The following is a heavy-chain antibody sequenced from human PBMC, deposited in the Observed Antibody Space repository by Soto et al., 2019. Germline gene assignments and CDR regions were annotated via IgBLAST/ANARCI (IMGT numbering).Heavy chain of an antibody. CDR1: GFTFSSYW. CDR3: ARVIELLTYSGWYRYFDY. V-gene: IGHV3-7*01. Sequence: EVQLVESGGGLVQPGGSLRLSCAASGFTFSSYWMSWVRQAPGKGLEWVANIKQDGSEKYYVDSVKGRFTISRDNAKNSLYLQMNSLRAEDTAVYYCARVIELLTYSGWYRYFDYWGQGTLVTVSS. CDR2: IKQDGSEK. J-gene: IGHJ4*02. D-gene: IGHD6-19*01.